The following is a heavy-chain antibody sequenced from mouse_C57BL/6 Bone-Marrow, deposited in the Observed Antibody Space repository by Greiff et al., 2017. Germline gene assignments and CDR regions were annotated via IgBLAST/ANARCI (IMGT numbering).Heavy chain of an antibody. CDR3: ARGWLLHAMDY. CDR1: GFTFSDYY. D-gene: IGHD2-3*01. V-gene: IGHV5-12*01. J-gene: IGHJ4*01. CDR2: ISNGGGST. Sequence: EVKLVESGGGLVQPGGSLKLSCAASGFTFSDYYMYWVRQTPEKRLEWVAYISNGGGSTYYPDTVKGRFTIARDNAKNTLYLQMSSLKSEDTAMYYCARGWLLHAMDYWGQGTSVTVSS.